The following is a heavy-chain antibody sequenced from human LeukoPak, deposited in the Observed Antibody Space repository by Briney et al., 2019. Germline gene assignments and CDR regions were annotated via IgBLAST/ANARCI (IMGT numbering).Heavy chain of an antibody. V-gene: IGHV3-74*01. D-gene: IGHD3-3*01. J-gene: IGHJ3*01. CDR1: GFSFRSCW. CDR3: ASLVGGYYPPVEAFDV. CDR2: INGDGSTT. Sequence: GGSLRLSCAASGFSFRSCWMHWVRQAPGKELVWVSRINGDGSTTNYADSVRGRFTISRDNAKNTLYLQMNSLRADASAVYFCASLVGGYYPPVEAFDVWGQGTMVTVSS.